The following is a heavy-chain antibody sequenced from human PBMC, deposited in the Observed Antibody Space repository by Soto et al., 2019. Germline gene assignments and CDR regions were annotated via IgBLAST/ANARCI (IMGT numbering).Heavy chain of an antibody. Sequence: QVQLQESGPGLVKPSQTLSLTCTVSGGSISSGGYYWSWIRQHPGKGLEWIGYIYYSGSNSYNPSLKSRVTISIDTSKNQFSLKLSSVTAADTAVYYCARDGGYGSGSYRFDYWGQGTLVTVSS. CDR3: ARDGGYGSGSYRFDY. J-gene: IGHJ4*02. CDR2: IYYSGSN. V-gene: IGHV4-31*03. CDR1: GGSISSGGYY. D-gene: IGHD3-10*01.